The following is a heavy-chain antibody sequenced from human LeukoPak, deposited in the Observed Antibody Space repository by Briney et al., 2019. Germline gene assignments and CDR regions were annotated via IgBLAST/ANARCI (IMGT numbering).Heavy chain of an antibody. Sequence: PGGSLRLSCAASGFTFSIYNVNWVRQAPGKGLEWVSSISTSSLYIYYADSVKGRFTISRDNAKNSLFLQMNSLRAEDTAVYYCARDRRYDSGVDYWGQGPLVTVSS. D-gene: IGHD3-22*01. CDR2: ISTSSLYI. V-gene: IGHV3-21*01. CDR1: GFTFSIYN. J-gene: IGHJ4*02. CDR3: ARDRRYDSGVDY.